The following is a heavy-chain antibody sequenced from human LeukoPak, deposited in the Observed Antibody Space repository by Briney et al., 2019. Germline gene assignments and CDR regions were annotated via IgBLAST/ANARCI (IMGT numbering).Heavy chain of an antibody. V-gene: IGHV3-23*01. CDR3: AKDTTLRTPYHGFFDY. CDR1: GFTFNNYA. D-gene: IGHD1-26*01. CDR2: LTLSGTNT. J-gene: IGHJ4*02. Sequence: GGSLRLSCAASGFTFNNYAMSWVRQAPGKGLEWVSALTLSGTNTHYADSVKGRFTISRDISKNTLYLQMNTLRVEDTAVYYCAKDTTLRTPYHGFFDYWGQGTLVTVSS.